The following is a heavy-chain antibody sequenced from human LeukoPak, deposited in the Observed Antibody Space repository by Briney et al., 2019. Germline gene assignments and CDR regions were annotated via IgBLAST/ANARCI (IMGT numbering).Heavy chain of an antibody. D-gene: IGHD2-2*01. J-gene: IGHJ6*04. V-gene: IGHV1-24*01. CDR1: GYTLTELS. Sequence: ASVKVSCKVSGYTLTELSVHWVRQAPGKGLGWMGGFDPEDGETIYAQKFQGRVTMTEDTSTDTAYMELSTLRSEDTAVYYCATAPIFENIVVVPAAFSLDVWGKGTTVTVSS. CDR2: FDPEDGET. CDR3: ATAPIFENIVVVPAAFSLDV.